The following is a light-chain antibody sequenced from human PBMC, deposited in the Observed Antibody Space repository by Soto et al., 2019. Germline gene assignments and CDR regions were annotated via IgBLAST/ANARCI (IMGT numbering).Light chain of an antibody. Sequence: QSALTQPASVSGSPRQSITISCTGTSSDVGSYNLVSWYQQHPATAPKLMIYEAFKRPSGVSNRFSGSKSGDTASLTISGLQAEDEADYYCCSYAGSTTLYVFGTGTKLTVL. CDR2: EAF. CDR1: SSDVGSYNL. CDR3: CSYAGSTTLYV. J-gene: IGLJ1*01. V-gene: IGLV2-23*01.